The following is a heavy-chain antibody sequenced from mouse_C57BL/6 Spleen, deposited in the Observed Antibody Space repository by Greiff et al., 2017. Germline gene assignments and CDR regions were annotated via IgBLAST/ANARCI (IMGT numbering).Heavy chain of an antibody. J-gene: IGHJ4*01. Sequence: QVQLQQPGAELVKPGASVKVSCKASGYTFTSYWMHWVKQRPGQGLEWIGRIHPSDSDTNYNQKFKGKATLTVDKSSSTAYMQLSSLTSEDSAVYYWAYSSGYVTMEDWGQGTSVTVSS. D-gene: IGHD3-2*02. CDR1: GYTFTSYW. CDR2: IHPSDSDT. CDR3: AYSSGYVTMED. V-gene: IGHV1-74*01.